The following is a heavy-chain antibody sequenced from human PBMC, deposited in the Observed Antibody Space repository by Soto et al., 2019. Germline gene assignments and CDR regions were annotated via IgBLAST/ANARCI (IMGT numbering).Heavy chain of an antibody. V-gene: IGHV4-61*01. D-gene: IGHD2-2*01. CDR1: GGSVSSTTYY. Sequence: PSETLSLTCTVSGGSVSSTTYYWSWIRQPPGKGLEWIGYIYYSGSTNYNPSLKSRVTISVDTSKNQFSLKLSSVTAADTAVYFCAGVYQLLFPVDPWGQGTLVTVSS. CDR2: IYYSGST. J-gene: IGHJ5*02. CDR3: AGVYQLLFPVDP.